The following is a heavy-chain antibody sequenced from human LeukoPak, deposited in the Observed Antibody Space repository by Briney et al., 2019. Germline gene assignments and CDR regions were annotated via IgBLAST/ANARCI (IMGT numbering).Heavy chain of an antibody. V-gene: IGHV1-2*02. Sequence: ASVKVSCKASGYTLTGYYMHWVRQAPGQGLEWMGWINPNSGGTNYAQKFQGRVTMNRDTSISTAYMELSRLRSDDTAVYYCSTPVVYCSSTSCYDWFDPGGQGTRVSVS. CDR3: STPVVYCSSTSCYDWFDP. CDR2: INPNSGGT. J-gene: IGHJ5*02. D-gene: IGHD2-2*01. CDR1: GYTLTGYY.